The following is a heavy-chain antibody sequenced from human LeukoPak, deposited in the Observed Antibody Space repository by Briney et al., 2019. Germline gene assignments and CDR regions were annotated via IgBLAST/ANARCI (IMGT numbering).Heavy chain of an antibody. CDR3: ARGYCPNGICYSTDAFDN. D-gene: IGHD2-8*01. CDR2: ISISRSPI. Sequence: GGPLRLSCAPSGLIFSDYAMNWVRQAPGKGLEWVSFISISRSPIFYADSVKGRFTISRDNANNSLYLQMNTLRAEDTAVYYCARGYCPNGICYSTDAFDNWGQGTMATVS. V-gene: IGHV3-21*01. CDR1: GLIFSDYA. J-gene: IGHJ3*02.